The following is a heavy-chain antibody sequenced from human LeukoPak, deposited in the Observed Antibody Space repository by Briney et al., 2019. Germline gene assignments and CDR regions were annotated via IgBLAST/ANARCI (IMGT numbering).Heavy chain of an antibody. J-gene: IGHJ5*02. CDR1: GYTFTSYY. Sequence: ASVKASCKASGYTFTSYYMHWVRQAPGQGLEWMGLINPTGGSTGYAQKFQGRVTMTRDMSTSTDYMELSSLRSEDTAIYYCARDNSVGDNAWWFDPWGQGTLVTVSS. D-gene: IGHD1-26*01. CDR2: INPTGGST. CDR3: ARDNSVGDNAWWFDP. V-gene: IGHV1-46*01.